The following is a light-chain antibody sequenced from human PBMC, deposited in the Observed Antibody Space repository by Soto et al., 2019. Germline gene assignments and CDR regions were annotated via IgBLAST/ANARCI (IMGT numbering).Light chain of an antibody. CDR2: GAS. CDR3: QQYGSPPSWT. CDR1: QSVSSSY. Sequence: EIVLTQSPGTLSLSPGERATLSCRASQSVSSSYLAWYQQKPGQAPRLLIYGASSRATGIPDRFSGSGSGTAFTLTISRLEPADFAVYYCQQYGSPPSWTFGQGTKVEIK. J-gene: IGKJ1*01. V-gene: IGKV3-20*01.